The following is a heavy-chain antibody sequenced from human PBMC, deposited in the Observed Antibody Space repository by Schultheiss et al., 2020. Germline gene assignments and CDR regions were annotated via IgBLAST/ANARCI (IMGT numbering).Heavy chain of an antibody. Sequence: GGSLRLSCAASGFTFSSYGMHWVRQAPGKGLEWVAVISYDGSNKYYADSVKGRFTISRDNSKNTLYLQMNSLRAEDTAVYYCAKQGRGQWLSVYYYYYMDVWGKGTTVTVSS. CDR2: ISYDGSNK. CDR1: GFTFSSYG. CDR3: AKQGRGQWLSVYYYYYMDV. V-gene: IGHV3-30*18. D-gene: IGHD6-19*01. J-gene: IGHJ6*03.